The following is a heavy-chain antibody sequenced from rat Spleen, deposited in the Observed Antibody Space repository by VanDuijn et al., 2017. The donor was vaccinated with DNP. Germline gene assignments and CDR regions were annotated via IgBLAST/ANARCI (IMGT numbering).Heavy chain of an antibody. D-gene: IGHD1-10*01. J-gene: IGHJ2*01. Sequence: EVQLVESGGGLVQPGRSLKLSCAASGFTFSASYMAWVRQTPNKGLEWVATTSTSGSNTYYSDSVKGRFTISRDNAKSSLYLQMNSLNSEDTATYYCSRRAITTSIDYWGQGVMVIDSS. CDR1: GFTFSASY. CDR3: SRRAITTSIDY. CDR2: TSTSGSNT. V-gene: IGHV5-7*01.